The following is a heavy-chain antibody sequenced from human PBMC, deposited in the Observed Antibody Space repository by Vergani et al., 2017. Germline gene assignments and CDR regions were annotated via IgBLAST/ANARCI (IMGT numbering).Heavy chain of an antibody. CDR2: IYYSGST. V-gene: IGHV4-39*01. D-gene: IGHD4-17*01. CDR3: ARPIYDYGDYEDAFDI. Sequence: QLQLQESGPGLVKPSETLSLTCTVSGGSISSSSYYWGWIRQPPGKGLEWIGSIYYSGSTYYNPSLKSRVTISVDTSKNQLSLKLGSVTAAYTAVYYCARPIYDYGDYEDAFDIWGQGTMVTVSS. J-gene: IGHJ3*02. CDR1: GGSISSSSYY.